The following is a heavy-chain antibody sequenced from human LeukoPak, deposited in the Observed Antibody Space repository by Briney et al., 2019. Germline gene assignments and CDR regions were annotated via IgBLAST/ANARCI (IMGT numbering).Heavy chain of an antibody. D-gene: IGHD6-13*01. CDR1: GFTFSSYG. J-gene: IGHJ4*02. V-gene: IGHV3-30*02. CDR3: AKESRGKIAAAGTVIDY. Sequence: GGSLRLSCAASGFTFSSYGMHWVRQAPGKGLEWVALIRYDGSNKYYADSVKGRFAISRDNSKNTLYLQMNSLRAEDTAVYYCAKESRGKIAAAGTVIDYWGQGTLVTVSS. CDR2: IRYDGSNK.